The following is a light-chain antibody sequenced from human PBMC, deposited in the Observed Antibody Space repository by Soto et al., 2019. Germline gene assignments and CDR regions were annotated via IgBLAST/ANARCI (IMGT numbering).Light chain of an antibody. CDR3: MQSIQLWT. CDR1: QSLLHSDGKTY. Sequence: DIVMTQTPLSLSVTPGQPASISCKSSQSLLHSDGKTYLYWYLQKSGQPPQLLIYEVFNRFSGVPGRFSGGGSGTDFILKISRVEAEDVGVYYCMQSIQLWTFGQGTKVEIK. CDR2: EVF. V-gene: IGKV2D-29*01. J-gene: IGKJ1*01.